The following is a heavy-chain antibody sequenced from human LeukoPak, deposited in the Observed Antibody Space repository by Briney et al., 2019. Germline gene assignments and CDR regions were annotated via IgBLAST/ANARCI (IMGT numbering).Heavy chain of an antibody. V-gene: IGHV4-31*03. D-gene: IGHD1-26*01. J-gene: IGHJ4*02. CDR2: MSSSGRT. CDR3: ARHYPRVDYFDY. CDR1: GGSVSSNGYY. Sequence: SETLSLTCTVSGGSVSSNGYYWTWIRQHPGKGLEWIGYMSSSGRTSYNPSLKSRVTISVDTSKNQFSLRLSSVTAADTAVYYCARHYPRVDYFDYWGQGTLVTVSS.